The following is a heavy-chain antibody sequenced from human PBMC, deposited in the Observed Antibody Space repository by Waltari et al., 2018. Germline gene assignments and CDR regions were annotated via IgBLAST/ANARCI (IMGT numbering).Heavy chain of an antibody. CDR1: GYTLTELS. Sequence: QVQLVQSGAEVKKPGASVKVSCKVSGYTLTELSMHWVRRAPGKGLEWMGGFDPEDGETIYAQKFQGRVTMTEDTSTDTAYMELSSLRSEDTAVYYCATPGDFWSGYPRRGNYYMDVWGKGTTVTVSS. D-gene: IGHD3-3*01. CDR2: FDPEDGET. V-gene: IGHV1-24*01. CDR3: ATPGDFWSGYPRRGNYYMDV. J-gene: IGHJ6*03.